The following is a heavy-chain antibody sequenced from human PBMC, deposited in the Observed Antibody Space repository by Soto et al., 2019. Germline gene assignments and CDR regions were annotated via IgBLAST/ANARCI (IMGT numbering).Heavy chain of an antibody. Sequence: QVQLQESGPGLVKPSHTLSLTCPVSGGSISSGGYYWSWIRQHPGKGLEWIGYIYYSGSTYSNPSLKSRVTIPVDKSKNQFSLKLSSLTAADTAVYYCASAVAGFYWFVYWGQGTLVTVSS. V-gene: IGHV4-31*03. CDR3: ASAVAGFYWFVY. D-gene: IGHD6-19*01. J-gene: IGHJ4*02. CDR2: IYYSGST. CDR1: GGSISSGGYY.